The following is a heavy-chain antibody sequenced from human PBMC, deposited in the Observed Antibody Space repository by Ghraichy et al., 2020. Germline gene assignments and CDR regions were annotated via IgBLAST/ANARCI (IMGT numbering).Heavy chain of an antibody. CDR1: GFTFSSYS. V-gene: IGHV3-21*01. CDR2: ISSSSSYI. D-gene: IGHD4-17*01. CDR3: ARGVDYGDYRVDY. J-gene: IGHJ4*02. Sequence: LSLTCAASGFTFSSYSMNWVRQAPGKGLEWVSSISSSSSYIYYADSVKGRFTIYRDNAKNSLYLQMNSLRAEDTAVYYCARGVDYGDYRVDYWGQGTLITVSS.